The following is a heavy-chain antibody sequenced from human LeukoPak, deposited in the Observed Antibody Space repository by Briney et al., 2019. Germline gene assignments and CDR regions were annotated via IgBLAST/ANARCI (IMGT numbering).Heavy chain of an antibody. V-gene: IGHV4-34*01. CDR3: ARVAGLRYFDWLFTQYYFDY. D-gene: IGHD3-9*01. Sequence: SETLSLTCAVYGGSFSGYYWSWIRQPPGKGLEWIGEINHSGSTNYNPSLKSRVTTSVDTSKNQFSLKLSSVTAADTAVYYCARVAGLRYFDWLFTQYYFDYWGQGTLVTVSS. CDR2: INHSGST. J-gene: IGHJ4*02. CDR1: GGSFSGYY.